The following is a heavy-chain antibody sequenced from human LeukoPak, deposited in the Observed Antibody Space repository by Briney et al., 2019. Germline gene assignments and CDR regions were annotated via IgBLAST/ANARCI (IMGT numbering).Heavy chain of an antibody. D-gene: IGHD6-13*01. CDR1: GGTFSSYA. CDR2: ISAYNGNT. J-gene: IGHJ5*02. Sequence: ASVKVSCKASGGTFSSYAISWVRQAPGQGLEWMGWISAYNGNTNYAQKLQGRVTMTTDTSTSTAYMELRSLRSDDTAVYYCARHSSSWYNWFDPWGQGTLVTVSS. CDR3: ARHSSSWYNWFDP. V-gene: IGHV1-18*01.